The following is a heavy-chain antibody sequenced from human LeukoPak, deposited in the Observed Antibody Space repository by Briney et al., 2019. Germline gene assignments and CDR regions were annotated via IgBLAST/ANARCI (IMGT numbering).Heavy chain of an antibody. D-gene: IGHD6-13*01. CDR3: ARDRTGYSSSWYYFDY. V-gene: IGHV4-59*01. J-gene: IGHJ4*02. CDR2: IYYSGST. Sequence: SETLSLTCNVSGGSISSYYWSWIRQPPGKGLEWIGYIYYSGSTNYNPSLKSRVTISVDTSKNQFSLKLSSVTAADTAVYYCARDRTGYSSSWYYFDYWGQGTLVTVSS. CDR1: GGSISSYY.